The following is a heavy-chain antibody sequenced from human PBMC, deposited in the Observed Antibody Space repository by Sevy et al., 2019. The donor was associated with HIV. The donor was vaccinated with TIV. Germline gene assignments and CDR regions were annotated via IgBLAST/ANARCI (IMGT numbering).Heavy chain of an antibody. Sequence: SETLSLTCAVSGYSISSGYYWGWIRQPPGKGLERIGSIYHSGSTYNNPSLKSRVTISVDTSKNQFSLRLSSVTAADTAVYYCARATVTTPNGFDPWGQGTLVTVSS. CDR3: ARATVTTPNGFDP. CDR2: IYHSGST. CDR1: GYSISSGYY. J-gene: IGHJ5*02. V-gene: IGHV4-38-2*01. D-gene: IGHD4-17*01.